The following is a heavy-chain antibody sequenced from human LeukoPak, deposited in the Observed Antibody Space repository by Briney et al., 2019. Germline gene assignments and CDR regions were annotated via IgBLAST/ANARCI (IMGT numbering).Heavy chain of an antibody. V-gene: IGHV3-15*01. CDR2: IKSKTDGGTT. Sequence: GGSLRLSCTTSGFNFRAYWMGWVRQAPGKGLEWVGRIKSKTDGGTTDYAAPAKGRFTISRDDSKNTLYLQMNSLKTEDTAVYYCTTVDYYDSSGYSDYWGQGTLVTVSS. CDR1: GFNFRAYW. D-gene: IGHD3-22*01. J-gene: IGHJ4*02. CDR3: TTVDYYDSSGYSDY.